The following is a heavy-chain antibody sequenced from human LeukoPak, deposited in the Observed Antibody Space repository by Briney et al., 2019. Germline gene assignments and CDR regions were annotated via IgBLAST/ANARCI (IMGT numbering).Heavy chain of an antibody. CDR2: ISSGTGSYI. Sequence: GGSLRLSCVASGFSFSSYSMNWVRQAPGKGLEWVSTISSGTGSYIYYADSVRGRFTISRDNAKNSLYLQMNSLRAEDTAVYYCARCSGVFGSSGYLGQGTLVTVSS. D-gene: IGHD6-6*01. V-gene: IGHV3-21*01. CDR3: ARCSGVFGSSGY. J-gene: IGHJ4*02. CDR1: GFSFSSYS.